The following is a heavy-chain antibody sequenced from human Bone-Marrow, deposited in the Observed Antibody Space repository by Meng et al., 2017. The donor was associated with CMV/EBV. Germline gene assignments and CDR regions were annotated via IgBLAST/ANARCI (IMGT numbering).Heavy chain of an antibody. Sequence: LRLSCTVSGGSISSGDYYWSWIRQPPGKGLEWIGYIYYSGSTYYNPSLKSRVTISVDTSKNQFSLKLSSVTAADTAVYYCARDLRFAANDAFYIWGQGTMATVPS. CDR2: IYYSGST. V-gene: IGHV4-30-4*08. CDR1: GGSISSGDYY. CDR3: ARDLRFAANDAFYI. J-gene: IGHJ3*02. D-gene: IGHD3-10*01.